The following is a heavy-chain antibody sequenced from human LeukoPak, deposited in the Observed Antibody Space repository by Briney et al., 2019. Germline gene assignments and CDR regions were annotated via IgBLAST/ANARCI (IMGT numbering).Heavy chain of an antibody. Sequence: GASLRLSCAASGFTFSNYAMSWVRQAPGKGLEWVSAITGGGSGLYYADSMKRRFTISRDNSKNTLYLQINSLRAEDTAVYYCAKWGDYDVLTGYYVSDYWGQGTLVTVSS. CDR3: AKWGDYDVLTGYYVSDY. CDR2: ITGGGSGL. J-gene: IGHJ4*02. V-gene: IGHV3-23*01. CDR1: GFTFSNYA. D-gene: IGHD3-9*01.